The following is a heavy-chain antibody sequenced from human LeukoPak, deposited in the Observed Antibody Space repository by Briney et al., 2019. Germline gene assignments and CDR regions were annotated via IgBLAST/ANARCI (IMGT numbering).Heavy chain of an antibody. D-gene: IGHD3-3*01. CDR2: ISGGSGYNT. V-gene: IGHV3-23*01. CDR3: ARDRNTDFWSGYYTNYFDY. CDR1: GFTFSSYA. Sequence: GGSLRLSCVASGFTFSSYAMTWVRQAPGKGLVWVSGISGGSGYNTHYADSVKGRFTISRDSSKNMLYLQMNSLRAEDTAVYYCARDRNTDFWSGYYTNYFDYWGQGTLVIVSS. J-gene: IGHJ4*02.